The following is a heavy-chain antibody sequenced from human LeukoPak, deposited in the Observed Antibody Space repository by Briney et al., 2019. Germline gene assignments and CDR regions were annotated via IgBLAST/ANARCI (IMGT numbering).Heavy chain of an antibody. CDR1: GGTFSIYA. D-gene: IGHD5-18*01. CDR2: IIPIFGTA. J-gene: IGHJ4*02. Sequence: SVKVSCKASGGTFSIYAISWVRQAPGQGLEWMGGIIPIFGTANYAQKFQGRVTITTDESTSTAYMELSSLRSEDTAVYYCAREQDTAMGPYFDYWGQGTLVTVSS. V-gene: IGHV1-69*05. CDR3: AREQDTAMGPYFDY.